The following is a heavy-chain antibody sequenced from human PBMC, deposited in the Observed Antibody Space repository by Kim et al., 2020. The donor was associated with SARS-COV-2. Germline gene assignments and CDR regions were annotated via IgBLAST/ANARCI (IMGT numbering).Heavy chain of an antibody. Sequence: GSLRLSCAASGFTFSNAWMSWVRQAPGKGLEWVGRIKSKTDGGTTDYAAPGKGRFTISRDDSKNTLYLQMNSLKTEDTAVYYCTTGPSVGAHDFDYWGQGTLVTVSS. D-gene: IGHD1-26*01. V-gene: IGHV3-15*01. J-gene: IGHJ4*02. CDR3: TTGPSVGAHDFDY. CDR2: IKSKTDGGTT. CDR1: GFTFSNAW.